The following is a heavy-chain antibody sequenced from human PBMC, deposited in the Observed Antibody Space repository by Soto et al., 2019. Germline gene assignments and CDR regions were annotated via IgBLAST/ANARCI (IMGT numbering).Heavy chain of an antibody. D-gene: IGHD2-2*01. V-gene: IGHV4-4*02. J-gene: IGHJ6*02. CDR3: ARGGIVVVPAAQTTGMDV. Sequence: QVQLQESGPGLVKPSGTLSLTCAVSGGSISSSNWWSWVRQPPGKGLEWIGEIYHSGSTNYNPSLKSRVTISVDKSTNQFSLKLSSVTAADTAVYYCARGGIVVVPAAQTTGMDVWGQGTTVTVSS. CDR2: IYHSGST. CDR1: GGSISSSNW.